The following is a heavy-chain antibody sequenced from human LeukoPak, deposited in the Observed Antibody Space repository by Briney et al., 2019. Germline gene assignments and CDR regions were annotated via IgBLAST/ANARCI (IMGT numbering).Heavy chain of an antibody. CDR3: AKYIVIVPAAHDY. D-gene: IGHD2-2*01. V-gene: IGHV3-23*01. J-gene: IGHJ4*02. Sequence: GGSLRLSCAASGFTFSSYAMSWVRQAPGKGLEWVSAISGSGGNTYYADSVKGRFTISRDNSKNTLYLQMNSLRAEDTAVYYCAKYIVIVPAAHDYWGQGTLVTVSS. CDR1: GFTFSSYA. CDR2: ISGSGGNT.